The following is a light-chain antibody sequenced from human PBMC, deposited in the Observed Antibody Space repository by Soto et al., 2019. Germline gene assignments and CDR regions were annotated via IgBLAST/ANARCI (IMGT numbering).Light chain of an antibody. Sequence: SPGERATLSCRASQTISSTFLAWYRQRPGQAPRLLIYGASSRATGIPDRFSGSGSGTDFTLTISRLEPEDFAVYYCQQFGLSPTFGGGTKVDI. J-gene: IGKJ4*01. CDR2: GAS. CDR3: QQFGLSPT. CDR1: QTISSTF. V-gene: IGKV3-20*01.